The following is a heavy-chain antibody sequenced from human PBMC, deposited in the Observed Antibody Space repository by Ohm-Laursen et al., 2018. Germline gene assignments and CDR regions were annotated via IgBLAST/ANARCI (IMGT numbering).Heavy chain of an antibody. Sequence: GASVKVSCKASGGTFSSYAISWVRQAPGQGLEWMGRIIPILGIANYAQKFRGRVTITADKSTSTAYMELSSLRSEDTAVYYCAREGRRYYYGSGSYFYWYFDLWGRGTLVTVSS. V-gene: IGHV1-69*04. J-gene: IGHJ2*01. CDR3: AREGRRYYYGSGSYFYWYFDL. CDR2: IIPILGIA. CDR1: GGTFSSYA. D-gene: IGHD3-10*01.